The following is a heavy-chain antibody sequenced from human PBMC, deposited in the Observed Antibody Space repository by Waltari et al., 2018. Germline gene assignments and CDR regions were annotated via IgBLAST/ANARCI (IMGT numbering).Heavy chain of an antibody. J-gene: IGHJ5*02. Sequence: EVQLVQSGAEVKKPGATVKISCKASGYTFTDYYIHWVQQAPGKGLEWMGRVDTADSETIYAEKFQGRGTITADTSTDTAYMELSSLRSEDTAVYYCATVLTTVPTYWFDPWGQGTLVTVSS. CDR1: GYTFTDYY. CDR3: ATVLTTVPTYWFDP. D-gene: IGHD4-4*01. CDR2: VDTADSET. V-gene: IGHV1-69-2*01.